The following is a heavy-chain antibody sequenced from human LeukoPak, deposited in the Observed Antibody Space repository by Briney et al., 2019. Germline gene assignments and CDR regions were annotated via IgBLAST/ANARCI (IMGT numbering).Heavy chain of an antibody. CDR1: GFTFSSYA. CDR3: ARGPSGYHNT. CDR2: ISGSGGST. V-gene: IGHV3-23*01. Sequence: PGGSVRLSCAASGFTFSSYAMSWFRQAPGKGLEWVSAISGSGGSTYYADSVKGRFTISRDNSKNTLYLQMNSLRAEDTAVYYCARGPSGYHNTGGQGTLVTVSS. D-gene: IGHD5-12*01. J-gene: IGHJ4*02.